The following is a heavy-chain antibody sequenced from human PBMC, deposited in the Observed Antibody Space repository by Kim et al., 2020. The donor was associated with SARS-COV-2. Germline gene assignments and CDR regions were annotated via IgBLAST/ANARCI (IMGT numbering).Heavy chain of an antibody. CDR3: ARSIALANVYYYGMDL. J-gene: IGHJ6*02. CDR1: GTSFTNDW. CDR2: IYLRDSTT. V-gene: IGHV5-51*01. D-gene: IGHD6-19*01. Sequence: GESLKISCKGSGTSFTNDWIAWVRQMPGKGLEWMGIIYLRDSTTRYSPSFQGQVTISADKSVNTAYLQWTSLKASDTAIYYCARSIALANVYYYGMDLWGHGTTVTVSS.